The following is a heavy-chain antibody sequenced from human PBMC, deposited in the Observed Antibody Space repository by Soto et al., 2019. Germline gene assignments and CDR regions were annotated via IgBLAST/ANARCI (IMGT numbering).Heavy chain of an antibody. Sequence: ASVKGSCKASGYTFTSYGSSWGRQATGQGLEWMGWISAYNGNTNYAQKLQGRVTMTTDTSTSTAYMELRSLRSDDTAVYYCARVQGGSSWPWFDPWGQGTLVTVSS. CDR1: GYTFTSYG. J-gene: IGHJ5*02. CDR2: ISAYNGNT. CDR3: ARVQGGSSWPWFDP. D-gene: IGHD6-13*01. V-gene: IGHV1-18*01.